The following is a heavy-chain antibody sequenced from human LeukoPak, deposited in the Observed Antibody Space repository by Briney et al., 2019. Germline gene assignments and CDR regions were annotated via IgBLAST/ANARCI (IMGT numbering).Heavy chain of an antibody. D-gene: IGHD6-13*01. Sequence: SQTLSLTCAISGDSVSSNSAAWNWIRQSPSRGLEWLGGTYYRSKWYNDYAVSVKSRITINPDTSKNQFSLQLNSVTPEDTAVYYCARGSTQPEGYSSSWYENHFDYWGQGTLVTVSS. V-gene: IGHV6-1*01. J-gene: IGHJ4*02. CDR1: GDSVSSNSAA. CDR2: TYYRSKWYN. CDR3: ARGSTQPEGYSSSWYENHFDY.